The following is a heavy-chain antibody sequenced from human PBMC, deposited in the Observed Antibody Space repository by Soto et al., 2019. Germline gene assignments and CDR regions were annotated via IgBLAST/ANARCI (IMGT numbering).Heavy chain of an antibody. D-gene: IGHD3-16*02. CDR1: GYTFTGYY. V-gene: IGHV1-2*04. CDR3: ARGGGIMITFEGVIVRDLGAFDI. Sequence: ASVKVSCKASGYTFTGYYMHWVRQAPGQGLEWMGWINPNSGGTNYAQKFQGWVTMTRDTSISTAYMELSRLRSDATAVYYCARGGGIMITFEGVIVRDLGAFDIWGQGTMVTVSS. CDR2: INPNSGGT. J-gene: IGHJ3*02.